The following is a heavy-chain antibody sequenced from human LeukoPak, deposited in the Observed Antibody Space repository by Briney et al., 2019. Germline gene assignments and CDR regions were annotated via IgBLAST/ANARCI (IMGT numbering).Heavy chain of an antibody. CDR1: GFTFSNFA. J-gene: IGHJ4*02. CDR3: ARGESTVTSYLHF. V-gene: IGHV3-21*01. Sequence: KPGGSLRLSCAASGFTFSNFAMTWVRQAPGKGLEWVSSIVGSSSTYYADSLKGRFTISRDNAKNSLYLQMNSLRDEDTAVYYCARGESTVTSYLHFWGQGTLVTVSS. CDR2: IVGSSST. D-gene: IGHD4-17*01.